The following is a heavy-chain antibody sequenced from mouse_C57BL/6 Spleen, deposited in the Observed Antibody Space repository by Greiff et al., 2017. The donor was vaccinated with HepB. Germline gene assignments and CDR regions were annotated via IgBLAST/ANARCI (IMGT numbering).Heavy chain of an antibody. Sequence: VQLQQSGPELVKPGASVKISCKASGYTFTSYWMQWVKQRPGQGLEWIGEIDPSDSYTNYNQKFKGKATLTVDTSSSTAYMQLSSLTSEDSAVYYCASYSNYAMDYWGQGTSVTVSS. V-gene: IGHV1-50*01. CDR3: ASYSNYAMDY. D-gene: IGHD2-5*01. CDR2: IDPSDSYT. J-gene: IGHJ4*01. CDR1: GYTFTSYW.